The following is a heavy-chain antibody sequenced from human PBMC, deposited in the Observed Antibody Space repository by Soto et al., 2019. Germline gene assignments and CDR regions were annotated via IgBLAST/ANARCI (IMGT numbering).Heavy chain of an antibody. D-gene: IGHD2-2*01. CDR1: GYSLTSYG. CDR2: ISGHDGNT. V-gene: IGHV1-18*01. J-gene: IGHJ4*02. Sequence: QVQLVQSGAEVKMPGASVKVSCKASGYSLTSYGISWVRQAPGQGLEWMGWISGHDGNTKYTQKLQGRVTVTTDTSTSTAYMDLRRLRSDDTAVYYCAREDCSSASCYGPDFWGQGTLVTVSS. CDR3: AREDCSSASCYGPDF.